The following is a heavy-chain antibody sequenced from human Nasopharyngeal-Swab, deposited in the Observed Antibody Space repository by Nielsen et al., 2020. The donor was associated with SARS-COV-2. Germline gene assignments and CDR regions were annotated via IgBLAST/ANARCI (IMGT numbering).Heavy chain of an antibody. V-gene: IGHV4-34*01. J-gene: IGHJ3*02. CDR2: INHSGST. CDR3: ARSQPRSDWYDAFDN. D-gene: IGHD6-19*01. Sequence: WIRQPPGKGLEWIGEINHSGSTNYNPSLKSRVTISVDTSKNQFSLKLSSLTAADTAVYYCARSQPRSDWYDAFDNWGQGTMVTVSS.